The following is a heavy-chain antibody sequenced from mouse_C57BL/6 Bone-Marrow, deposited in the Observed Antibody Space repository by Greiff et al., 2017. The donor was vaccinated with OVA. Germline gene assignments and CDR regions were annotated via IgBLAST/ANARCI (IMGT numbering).Heavy chain of an antibody. CDR2: IDPSDSYT. J-gene: IGHJ2*01. D-gene: IGHD1-1*02. Sequence: QVQLQQPGAELVKPGASVKLSCKASGYTFTSYWMQWVKQRPGQGLEWIGEIDPSDSYTNYNQKFKGKATLTVDTSSSTAYMQLSSLTSEDSAVDYCARGGGDYGYWGQGTTLTVSS. CDR3: ARGGGDYGY. V-gene: IGHV1-50*01. CDR1: GYTFTSYW.